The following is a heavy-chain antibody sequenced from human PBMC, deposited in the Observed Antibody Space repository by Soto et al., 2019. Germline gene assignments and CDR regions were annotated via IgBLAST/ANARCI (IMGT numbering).Heavy chain of an antibody. CDR2: IYYSGST. D-gene: IGHD6-19*01. CDR1: GGSISSSSYY. V-gene: IGHV4-39*01. J-gene: IGHJ4*02. Sequence: SETLSLTCTVSGGSISSSSYYWGWIRQPPGKGLEWIGSIYYSGSTYYNPSLKSRVTISVDTSKNQFSLKLGSVTAADTAVYYCARYSSGWYDYWGQGTLVTVSS. CDR3: ARYSSGWYDY.